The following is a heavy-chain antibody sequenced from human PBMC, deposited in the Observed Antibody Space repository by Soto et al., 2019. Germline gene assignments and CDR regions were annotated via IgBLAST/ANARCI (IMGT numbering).Heavy chain of an antibody. Sequence: ASVKVSCKASGYTFSDYYIHWVRQAPGQGLEWVGWINPNSGGTKYAPKFQGGVTMTRDTSITTAYMELSRLRSGDTAVYYCAREPATAKPEGVDFWGQGTLVTVSS. D-gene: IGHD1-1*01. J-gene: IGHJ4*02. CDR2: INPNSGGT. CDR1: GYTFSDYY. CDR3: AREPATAKPEGVDF. V-gene: IGHV1-2*02.